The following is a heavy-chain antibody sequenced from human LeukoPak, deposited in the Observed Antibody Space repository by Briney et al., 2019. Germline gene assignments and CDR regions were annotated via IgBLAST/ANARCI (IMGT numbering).Heavy chain of an antibody. D-gene: IGHD3-22*01. V-gene: IGHV3-7*01. CDR3: ARDYYDSSGYLNY. J-gene: IGHJ4*02. Sequence: GGSLRLSCAASGFTFSSYWMSWVRQAPGKGLEWVANIKQDGSEKYYVDSVKGRFTISRDNAKNSLYLQMNSLRAEDTAVYYCARDYYDSSGYLNYWGQGTLVTVSS. CDR2: IKQDGSEK. CDR1: GFTFSSYW.